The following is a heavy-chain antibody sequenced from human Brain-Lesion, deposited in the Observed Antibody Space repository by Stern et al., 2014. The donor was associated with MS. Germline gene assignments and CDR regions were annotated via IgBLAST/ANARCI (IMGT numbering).Heavy chain of an antibody. CDR1: GYRFTSNW. J-gene: IGHJ4*02. CDR2: IWPGDSDT. CDR3: ARRGDSSSYGFDY. Sequence: VQLVQSGAEVKKTGESLKISCKGSGYRFTSNWIGWVRQMPGKGLEWMGIIWPGDSDTRYSPSFQGQVTISADKSISTAYLQWSSLQASDTDMYYCARRGDSSSYGFDYWGQGTLVIVSS. V-gene: IGHV5-51*01. D-gene: IGHD6-6*01.